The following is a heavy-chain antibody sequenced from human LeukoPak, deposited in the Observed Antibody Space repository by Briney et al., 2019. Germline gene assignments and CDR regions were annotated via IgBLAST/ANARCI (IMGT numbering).Heavy chain of an antibody. Sequence: GGSLRLSCAASGFTFSSYAMHWVRQAPGKGLEWVAVISYDGSNKYYVDSVKGRFTISRDNSKNTLYLQMNSLRAEDTAVYYCARDRRRGYSYGTIFDYWGQGTLVTVSS. D-gene: IGHD5-18*01. J-gene: IGHJ4*02. CDR2: ISYDGSNK. V-gene: IGHV3-30-3*01. CDR1: GFTFSSYA. CDR3: ARDRRRGYSYGTIFDY.